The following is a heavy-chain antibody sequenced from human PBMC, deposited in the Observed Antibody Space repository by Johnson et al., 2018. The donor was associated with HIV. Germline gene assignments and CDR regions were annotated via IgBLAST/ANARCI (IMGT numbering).Heavy chain of an antibody. V-gene: IGHV3-30*03. Sequence: QMQLVESGGGVVQPGRSLRLSCAASGFTFSNYGIHWVRQAPGKGLEWVAVISYDGSNKYYADSVKGRFTISRDNAKNSLYLQMNSLRAEDTAVYYCARDLGYYYGSGSYYRDAFDIWGQGTMVTVSS. CDR2: ISYDGSNK. CDR3: ARDLGYYYGSGSYYRDAFDI. CDR1: GFTFSNYG. J-gene: IGHJ3*02. D-gene: IGHD3-10*01.